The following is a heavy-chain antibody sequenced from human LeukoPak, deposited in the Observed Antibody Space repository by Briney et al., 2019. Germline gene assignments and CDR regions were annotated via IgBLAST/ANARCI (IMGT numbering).Heavy chain of an antibody. CDR1: GGSFSGYY. CDR2: INHSGST. V-gene: IGHV4-34*01. CDR3: ASRGNLYCSSTSYGPSGYFQH. J-gene: IGHJ1*01. Sequence: SETLSLTCAVYGGSFSGYYWSWIRQPPGKGLEWIGEINHSGSTNYNPSLKSRVTISVDTSKNQFSLKLSSVTAADTAVYYCASRGNLYCSSTSYGPSGYFQHWGQGTLVTVSS. D-gene: IGHD2-2*01.